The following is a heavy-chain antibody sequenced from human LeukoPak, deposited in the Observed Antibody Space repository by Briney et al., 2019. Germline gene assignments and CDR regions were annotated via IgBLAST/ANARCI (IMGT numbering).Heavy chain of an antibody. V-gene: IGHV1-2*02. Sequence: ASVKVSCKASGYTFTGYYMHWVRQAPGQGLEWMGWINPNSGGTNYAQKFQGRVTMTRDTSISTAYMELSRLRSDDAAVYYCARGGASSNHDLYYYYYYYMDVWGKGTTVTVSS. CDR1: GYTFTGYY. J-gene: IGHJ6*03. D-gene: IGHD1-14*01. CDR2: INPNSGGT. CDR3: ARGGASSNHDLYYYYYYYMDV.